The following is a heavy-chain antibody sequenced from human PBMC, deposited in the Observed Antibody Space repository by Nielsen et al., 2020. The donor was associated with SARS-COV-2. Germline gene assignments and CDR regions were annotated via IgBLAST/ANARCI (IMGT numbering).Heavy chain of an antibody. CDR3: ARPRGTQNDDYVFDAFDI. Sequence: GSLRLSCTVSGGSINSYYWNWIRQPPGKGLEWIGEINHSGSTNYNPSLKSRVTMSVDTSKNQFSLKLSSVTAADTAVYFCARPRGTQNDDYVFDAFDIWGQGTMVTVSS. CDR1: GGSINSYY. V-gene: IGHV4-34*01. D-gene: IGHD4-17*01. J-gene: IGHJ3*02. CDR2: INHSGST.